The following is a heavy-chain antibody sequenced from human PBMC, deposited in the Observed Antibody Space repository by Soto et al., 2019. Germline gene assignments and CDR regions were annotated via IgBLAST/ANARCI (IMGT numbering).Heavy chain of an antibody. V-gene: IGHV4-39*01. D-gene: IGHD6-25*01. J-gene: IGHJ4*02. CDR2: IYYSGST. Sequence: SETLSLTCTVSGGSISSSSYYWGWIRQPPGKGLEWIGSIYYSGSTYYNPSLKSRVTISVDTSKNQFSLKLTSVTTADTAVYYCARPYSRGYDNEVRFAYWGQGTLVTVSS. CDR3: ARPYSRGYDNEVRFAY. CDR1: GGSISSSSYY.